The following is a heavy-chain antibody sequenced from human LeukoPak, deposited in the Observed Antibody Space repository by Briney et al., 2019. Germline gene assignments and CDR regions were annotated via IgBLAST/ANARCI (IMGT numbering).Heavy chain of an antibody. Sequence: EASVKVSCKASGYTFTSYGISWVRQAPGQGLEWMGWISAYNGNTNYAQKLQGRVTMTTDTSTSTACMELRSLRSDDTAVYYCARVACIECGNWGWFDPWGQGTLVTVSS. CDR3: ARVACIECGNWGWFDP. CDR1: GYTFTSYG. V-gene: IGHV1-18*01. J-gene: IGHJ5*02. D-gene: IGHD4-23*01. CDR2: ISAYNGNT.